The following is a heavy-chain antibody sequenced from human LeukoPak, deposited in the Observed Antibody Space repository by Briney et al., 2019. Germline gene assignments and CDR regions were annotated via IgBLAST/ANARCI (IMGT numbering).Heavy chain of an antibody. CDR2: IGSGGTPI. Sequence: GGSLRLSCAASGFTFSDYYMSWVRQAPGKGLEWVSYIGSGGTPIYYADSVKGRFTISRDNAKNSLYLQMNSLRADDTAVYYCARESSEAFDYWGQGTLVTVSS. CDR1: GFTFSDYY. CDR3: ARESSEAFDY. J-gene: IGHJ4*02. V-gene: IGHV3-11*04. D-gene: IGHD6-25*01.